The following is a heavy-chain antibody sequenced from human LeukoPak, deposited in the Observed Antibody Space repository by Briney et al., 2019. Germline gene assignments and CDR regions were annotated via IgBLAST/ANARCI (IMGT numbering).Heavy chain of an antibody. CDR2: IYYSGST. D-gene: IGHD5-18*01. J-gene: IGHJ4*02. CDR1: GGSFSGYY. V-gene: IGHV4-59*01. Sequence: PSETLSLTCAVYGGSFSGYYWSWIRQPPGKGLEWIGYIYYSGSTNYNPSLKSRVTISVDTSKNQFSLKLSSVTAADTAVYYCARGGYSYGSRYYFDYWGQGTLVTVSS. CDR3: ARGGYSYGSRYYFDY.